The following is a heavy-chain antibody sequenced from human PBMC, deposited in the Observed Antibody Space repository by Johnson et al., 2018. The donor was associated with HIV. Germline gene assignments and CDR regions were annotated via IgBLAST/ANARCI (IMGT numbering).Heavy chain of an antibody. CDR2: ISSSGTTM. D-gene: IGHD3-22*01. V-gene: IGHV3-11*04. J-gene: IGHJ3*02. Sequence: QVQLVESGGGMVQPGRSLRLSCAASGFTFSDYYMSWIRQAPGKGLEWVSYISSSGTTMYYADSVRGRFSISRDNAKNSLFLQMNSLRAEDTAVYYCARAYDSSGYYRDDAFDIWGQGTMVTVSS. CDR3: ARAYDSSGYYRDDAFDI. CDR1: GFTFSDYY.